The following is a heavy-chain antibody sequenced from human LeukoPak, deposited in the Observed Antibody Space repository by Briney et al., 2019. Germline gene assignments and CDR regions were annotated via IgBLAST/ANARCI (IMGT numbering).Heavy chain of an antibody. Sequence: ASVKVSCKASGYTFTSYYMHWVRQAPGQGLEWMGIINPSGGSTSYAQKFQGRVTMTRDMSTSTVYMELSSLRSEDTAVYYCARVPRRGDPFDPWGQGTLVTVSS. CDR3: ARVPRRGDPFDP. D-gene: IGHD3-10*01. CDR2: INPSGGST. J-gene: IGHJ5*02. V-gene: IGHV1-46*01. CDR1: GYTFTSYY.